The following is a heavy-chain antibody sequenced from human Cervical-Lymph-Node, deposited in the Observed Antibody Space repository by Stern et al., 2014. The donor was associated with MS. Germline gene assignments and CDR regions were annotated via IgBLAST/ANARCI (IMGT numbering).Heavy chain of an antibody. CDR2: ISHDGSDI. D-gene: IGHD6-19*01. J-gene: IGHJ4*02. V-gene: IGHV3-30*01. CDR1: GITFRSYP. CDR3: GRGGKWLLKTEIDQ. Sequence: VQLVESGGGVVQPGRSLRLSCVASGITFRSYPLHWVRQAPGKGLDWVAVISHDGSDIYYADSVKGRFTISRDNSKNSLYLQLNNLRHEDTAVYYCGRGGKWLLKTEIDQWGQGTLVTVSS.